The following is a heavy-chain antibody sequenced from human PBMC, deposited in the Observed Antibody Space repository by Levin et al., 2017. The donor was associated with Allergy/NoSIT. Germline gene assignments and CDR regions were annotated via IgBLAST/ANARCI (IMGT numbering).Heavy chain of an antibody. Sequence: PGESLKISCQGSGYSFTSYWIGWVRQMPGKGLEWMGIIYPGDSDTRYSPSFQGQVTISADKSISTAYLHWSTLKAPDTAIDYCARRGTRDYYYCMDVWGEGTTVTVSS. CDR1: GYSFTSYW. J-gene: IGHJ6*03. CDR3: ARRGTRDYYYCMDV. D-gene: IGHD1-1*01. V-gene: IGHV5-51*01. CDR2: IYPGDSDT.